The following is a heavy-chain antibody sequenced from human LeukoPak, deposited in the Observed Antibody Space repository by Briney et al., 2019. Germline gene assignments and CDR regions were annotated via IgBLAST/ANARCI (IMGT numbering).Heavy chain of an antibody. J-gene: IGHJ4*02. V-gene: IGHV3-7*01. Sequence: GGSLRLSCAASGLILSAYWMNWVRQAPGKGLEWVATISQDGSEKYYVDSVKGRFTISRDNAKNSLYLQMNSLRAEDTAVYFCAREPTYEGLIYWGQGTLVTVSS. CDR2: ISQDGSEK. D-gene: IGHD5-12*01. CDR3: AREPTYEGLIY. CDR1: GLILSAYW.